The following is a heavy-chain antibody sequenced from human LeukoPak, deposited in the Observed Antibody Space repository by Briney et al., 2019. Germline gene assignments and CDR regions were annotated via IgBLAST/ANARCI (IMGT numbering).Heavy chain of an antibody. D-gene: IGHD2-2*01. V-gene: IGHV4-59*01. CDR1: GVSISSYY. J-gene: IGHJ5*01. Sequence: SETLSLTCTVSGVSISSYYWTWIRQPPGKGLEWIGDVYDSGTTDYNPSLKTRLTVLLDTSNNQLSLKLSSVTAADTAVHCARLRNTSWNLRGGWFDSWGQGTLVTVSS. CDR2: VYDSGTT. CDR3: ARLRNTSWNLRGGWFDS.